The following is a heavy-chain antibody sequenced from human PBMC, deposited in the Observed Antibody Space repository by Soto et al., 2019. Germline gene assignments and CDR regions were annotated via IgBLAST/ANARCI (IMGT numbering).Heavy chain of an antibody. CDR1: GGSISSGGYY. J-gene: IGHJ4*02. V-gene: IGHV4-31*03. CDR2: IYYSGST. Sequence: SETLSLTCTVSGGSISSGGYYWSWIRQHPGKGLEWIGYIYYSGSTYYNPSLKSRVTISVDTSKNQFSLKLSSVTAADTAVYYCARVGYYDSSGPIDYWGQGTLVTVSS. D-gene: IGHD3-22*01. CDR3: ARVGYYDSSGPIDY.